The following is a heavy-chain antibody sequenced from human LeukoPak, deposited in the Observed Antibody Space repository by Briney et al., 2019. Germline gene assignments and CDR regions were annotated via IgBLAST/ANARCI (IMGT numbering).Heavy chain of an antibody. CDR2: INHSGST. D-gene: IGHD3-10*01. CDR3: ARGLVRGPFDY. V-gene: IGHV4-34*01. CDR1: GGSFSGYY. Sequence: SETLSLTCAVYGGSFSGYYWSWIRQPPGKGLEWIGEINHSGSTNYNRSLKSRVTISVDTSKNQFSLKLSSVTAADTAVYYCARGLVRGPFDYWGQGTLVTVSS. J-gene: IGHJ4*02.